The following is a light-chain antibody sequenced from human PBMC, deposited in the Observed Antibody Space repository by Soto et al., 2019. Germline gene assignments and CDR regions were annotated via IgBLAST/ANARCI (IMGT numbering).Light chain of an antibody. J-gene: IGKJ4*01. CDR1: QSISRN. CDR2: RTS. Sequence: IVLTQSPGTLSLSARERATLSCRASQSISRNLAWYQQKPGQAPRLLMFRTSSRATGFPARFSGSGSGTEFNLTISSLQSEDFGVYYCQQYNNWPRATFGGGTKVDIK. CDR3: QQYNNWPRAT. V-gene: IGKV3-15*01.